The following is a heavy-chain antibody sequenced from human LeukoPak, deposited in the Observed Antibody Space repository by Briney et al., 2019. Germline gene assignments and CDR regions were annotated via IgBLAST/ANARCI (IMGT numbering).Heavy chain of an antibody. CDR1: GGTFSSYA. D-gene: IGHD2-15*01. J-gene: IGHJ6*03. CDR2: IIPILCIA. CDR3: ARGSTESGGSALYYYYYMDV. Sequence: GASVKVSCEASGGTFSSYAIIWVRQAPGQGLEWMGSIIPILCIANYAQKLQGRVTITADKSTSTAYMELSSLNSEDTAVYYCARGSTESGGSALYYYYYMDVWGKGTTVTVSS. V-gene: IGHV1-69*04.